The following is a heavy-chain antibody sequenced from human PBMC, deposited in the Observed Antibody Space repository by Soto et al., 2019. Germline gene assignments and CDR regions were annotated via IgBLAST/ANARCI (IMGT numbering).Heavy chain of an antibody. D-gene: IGHD6-13*01. CDR2: ISGSGGST. J-gene: IGHJ4*02. CDR3: ARESTLTSSWDH. V-gene: IGHV3-23*01. Sequence: GGALRLSCAASGFAFSSYSMSWVRQAPGKGLEWVSAISGSGGSTYYADSVKGRFTISRDNSKNTLYLQMNSLRAEDTAVYYCARESTLTSSWDHWCRGTLVIVSS. CDR1: GFAFSSYS.